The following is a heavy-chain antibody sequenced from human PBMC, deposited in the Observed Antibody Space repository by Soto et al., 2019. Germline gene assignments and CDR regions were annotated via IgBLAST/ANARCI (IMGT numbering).Heavy chain of an antibody. Sequence: EVQLLESGGGLVQPGGSLRLSCAASGFTFSSYAMSWVRQAPGKGLEWVSAITGSGGNTFYADSVKGRFTISRDNSKNTLYLQMNRLGAEDTAIYYCAKERGYSGYAVDYWGQGTLSTVSS. CDR2: ITGSGGNT. V-gene: IGHV3-23*01. CDR3: AKERGYSGYAVDY. D-gene: IGHD5-12*01. J-gene: IGHJ4*02. CDR1: GFTFSSYA.